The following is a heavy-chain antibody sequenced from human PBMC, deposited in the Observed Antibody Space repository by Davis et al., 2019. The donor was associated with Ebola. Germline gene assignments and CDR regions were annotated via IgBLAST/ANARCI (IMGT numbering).Heavy chain of an antibody. J-gene: IGHJ4*02. D-gene: IGHD2-15*01. V-gene: IGHV3-30-3*01. Sequence: GESLKISCAASGFTFSSYAMHWVRQAPGKGLEWVAVILYDGSNKYYADSVKGRFTISRDNSKNTLYLQMNSLRAEGTAVYYCARGGRVVVVAAPMDYWGQGTLVTVSS. CDR1: GFTFSSYA. CDR2: ILYDGSNK. CDR3: ARGGRVVVVAAPMDY.